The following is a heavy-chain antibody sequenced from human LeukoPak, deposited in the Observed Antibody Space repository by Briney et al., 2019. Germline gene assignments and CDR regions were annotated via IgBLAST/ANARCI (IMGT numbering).Heavy chain of an antibody. CDR1: GFTFSSYS. V-gene: IGHV3-21*01. Sequence: GGSLRLSCAASGFTFSSYSMNWVRQAPGKGLEWVSSISSSSSYIYYADSVKGRFTISRDNAKNSLYLQMNSLRAEDTAVYYCARGVPRTPYYMDVWGKGTTVTVSS. J-gene: IGHJ6*03. CDR2: ISSSSSYI. CDR3: ARGVPRTPYYMDV.